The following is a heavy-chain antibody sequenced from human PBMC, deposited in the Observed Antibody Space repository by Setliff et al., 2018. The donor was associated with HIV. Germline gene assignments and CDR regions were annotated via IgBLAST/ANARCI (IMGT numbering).Heavy chain of an antibody. CDR2: IDLSGSS. Sequence: PSETLSLTCAVSGGSISSSNWWSWVRQPPGKGLEWIGEIDLSGSSNYNPSLKSRVTISVDKSRNQFSLNLNSVTAADTAVYYCARDSSGVADHDFWSGRNWFDPWGQGILVTVS. CDR3: ARDSSGVADHDFWSGRNWFDP. CDR1: GGSISSSNW. V-gene: IGHV4-4*02. J-gene: IGHJ5*02. D-gene: IGHD3-3*01.